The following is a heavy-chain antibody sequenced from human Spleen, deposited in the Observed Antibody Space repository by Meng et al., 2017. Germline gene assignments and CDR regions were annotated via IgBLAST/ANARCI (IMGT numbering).Heavy chain of an antibody. J-gene: IGHJ4*02. Sequence: ASVKVSCKASGYTFPDYYIHWMRRAPGQGLEWMGRINPKNGDTHYAQKFQARVTMTGDTSISTAYMELSGLRSDDTAMYYRARDEDISAAGKLFGDYWGQGTLVTVSS. D-gene: IGHD6-25*01. CDR2: INPKNGDT. CDR1: GYTFPDYY. V-gene: IGHV1-2*06. CDR3: ARDEDISAAGKLFGDY.